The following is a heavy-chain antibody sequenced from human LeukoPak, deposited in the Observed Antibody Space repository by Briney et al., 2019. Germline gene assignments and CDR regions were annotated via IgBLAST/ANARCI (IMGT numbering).Heavy chain of an antibody. J-gene: IGHJ6*03. D-gene: IGHD2/OR15-2a*01. Sequence: SETLSLSCAVYGGSFSGYQWTWVRQSPGMGREWIGEINPSGRTNYNPSLKSRVIISVDTSKNQFSLRLSSGTAADTAIYYCARALTFPDFYYYMDVWGEGTTVTVSS. CDR2: INPSGRT. CDR3: ARALTFPDFYYYMDV. V-gene: IGHV4-34*01. CDR1: GGSFSGYQ.